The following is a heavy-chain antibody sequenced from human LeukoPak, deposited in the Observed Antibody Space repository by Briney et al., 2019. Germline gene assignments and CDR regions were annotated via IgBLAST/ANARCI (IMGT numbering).Heavy chain of an antibody. D-gene: IGHD2-2*02. CDR2: IWYDGSNK. Sequence: GGSLRLSCAASGFTFSSYGMHWVRQAPGKGLEWVAVIWYDGSNKYYADSVKGRFTISRDNSKNTLYLQMNSLRAEDTAVYYCAKDHYCSSTSCYSAFDIWGQGTMVTVSS. CDR1: GFTFSSYG. V-gene: IGHV3-33*06. J-gene: IGHJ3*02. CDR3: AKDHYCSSTSCYSAFDI.